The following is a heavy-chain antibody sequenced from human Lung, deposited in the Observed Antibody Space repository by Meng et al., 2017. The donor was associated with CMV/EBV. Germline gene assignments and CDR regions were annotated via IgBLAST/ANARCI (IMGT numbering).Heavy chain of an antibody. Sequence: GESLKISCTVAGFTFSSYAMSWVRQVPGKGLEWVSSISGSGGDIFYADSVKGRLTVSRDNFKNTLYLQMNSLRAEDSAVYFCAKDWGQDQPLQSVADHWGQGTLVTVSS. V-gene: IGHV3-23*01. CDR1: GFTFSSYA. D-gene: IGHD2-2*01. J-gene: IGHJ4*02. CDR2: ISGSGGDI. CDR3: AKDWGQDQPLQSVADH.